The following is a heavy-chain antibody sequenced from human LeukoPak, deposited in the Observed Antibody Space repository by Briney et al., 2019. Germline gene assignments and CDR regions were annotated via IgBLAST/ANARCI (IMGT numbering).Heavy chain of an antibody. V-gene: IGHV1-2*04. D-gene: IGHD3-10*01. J-gene: IGHJ4*02. Sequence: ASVKVSCKASGYTFTDYYMHWVRQAPGQGFEWIGWINPNSGATNYAQKFQGWVTMTRDTSISTAYMELSRLKSDDTAVYYCARVSLIYGSGSYYQSPLAYWGQGTLVTVSS. CDR1: GYTFTDYY. CDR2: INPNSGAT. CDR3: ARVSLIYGSGSYYQSPLAY.